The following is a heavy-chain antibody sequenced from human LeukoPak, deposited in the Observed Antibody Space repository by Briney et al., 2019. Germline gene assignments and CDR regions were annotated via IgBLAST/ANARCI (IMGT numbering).Heavy chain of an antibody. CDR2: INPNRGGT. V-gene: IGHV1-2*06. J-gene: IGHJ4*02. CDR1: GYTFTVYY. CDR3: ASLSGEVVPAAGAY. D-gene: IGHD2-2*01. Sequence: ASVKVSCKASGYTFTVYYMHWVRQAPGQGLEWMGRINPNRGGTNYAQKFQGRVTMTRDTSISPAYMELSRLRSDDTAVYYCASLSGEVVPAAGAYWGQGTLVTVSS.